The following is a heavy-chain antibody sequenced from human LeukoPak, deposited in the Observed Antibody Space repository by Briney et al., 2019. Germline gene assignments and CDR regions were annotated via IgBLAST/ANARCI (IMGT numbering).Heavy chain of an antibody. V-gene: IGHV3-7*01. J-gene: IGHJ4*02. CDR1: GFSFSGYW. D-gene: IGHD2-2*01. CDR2: ISPEGSDK. Sequence: GGSLRLSCAASGFSFSGYWMRWVRQAPGKGLEWVANISPEGSDKYYKDSVKGRFTVSRDDAKDSLYLQMNSLRAEDTAVYFCARVQVAVQSVFDYFDYWGQGTLVTVSS. CDR3: ARVQVAVQSVFDYFDY.